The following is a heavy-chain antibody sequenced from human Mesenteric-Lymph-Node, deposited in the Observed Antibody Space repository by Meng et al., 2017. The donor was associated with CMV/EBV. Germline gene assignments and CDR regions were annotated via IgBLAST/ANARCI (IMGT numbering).Heavy chain of an antibody. CDR1: GFTFSSYA. CDR3: AATPMGCSSTSCYFFSGGGYYFDY. V-gene: IGHV3-23*01. Sequence: GESLKISCAASGFTFSSYAMHWVRQAPGKGLEWVSAISGSGGSTYYADSVKGRFTISRDNSKNTLYLQMNSLRAEDTAVYYCAATPMGCSSTSCYFFSGGGYYFDYWGQGTLVTVSS. D-gene: IGHD2-2*01. J-gene: IGHJ4*02. CDR2: ISGSGGST.